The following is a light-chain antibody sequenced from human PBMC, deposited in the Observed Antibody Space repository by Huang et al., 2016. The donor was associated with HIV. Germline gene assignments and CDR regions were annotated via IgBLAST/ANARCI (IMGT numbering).Light chain of an antibody. CDR3: QQSNNWPLT. CDR2: DTS. J-gene: IGKJ4*01. V-gene: IGKV3-15*01. Sequence: EIELTQSPATLLVSPGERATLSCRASQGLSGRLAWYQQKPGQTPRLLIYDTSTRAAGVPARFSGSGSGTEYTLTISSLQSEDLAVYYCQQSNNWPLTFGGGTKVQIK. CDR1: QGLSGR.